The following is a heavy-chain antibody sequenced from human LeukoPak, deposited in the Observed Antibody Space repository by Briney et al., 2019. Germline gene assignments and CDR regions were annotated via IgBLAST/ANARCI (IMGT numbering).Heavy chain of an antibody. CDR2: IYPDDSDI. Sequence: GESLKISCKGSGYRFTDYWIGWVRQMPGKGLECRGIIYPDDSDIRYSPSFQGQVTISADKSVSTAYLQWSSLKASDTAMYYCARLDGNNYSSFDYWGQGTLVTVSS. D-gene: IGHD5-24*01. J-gene: IGHJ4*02. V-gene: IGHV5-51*01. CDR1: GYRFTDYW. CDR3: ARLDGNNYSSFDY.